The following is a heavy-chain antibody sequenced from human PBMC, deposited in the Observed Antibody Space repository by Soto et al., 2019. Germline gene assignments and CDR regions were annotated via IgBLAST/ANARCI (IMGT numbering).Heavy chain of an antibody. V-gene: IGHV4-34*01. CDR3: ARGTYYDFWSGYYDYYYGVDV. D-gene: IGHD3-3*01. J-gene: IGHJ6*02. CDR1: GGSFSGYY. CDR2: INHSGST. Sequence: SETLSLTCAVYGGSFSGYYWSWIRQPPGKGLEWIGEINHSGSTNYNPSLKSRVTISVDTSKNQFSLKLSSVTAADTAVYYCARGTYYDFWSGYYDYYYGVDVWGQGTTVTVSS.